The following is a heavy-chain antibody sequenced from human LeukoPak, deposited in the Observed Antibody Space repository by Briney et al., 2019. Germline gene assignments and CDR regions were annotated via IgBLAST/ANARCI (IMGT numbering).Heavy chain of an antibody. D-gene: IGHD6-19*01. V-gene: IGHV3-30*04. J-gene: IGHJ6*04. Sequence: GGSLSLSCAASGFTFSSYAMHWVRQAPGKGLEWVTVISYDGSNKYYADSVKGRFTISRDNSKNTLYLQMNSLRAEDTAVYYCARVPVLAGTDYYYGMDVWGKGTTVTVSS. CDR1: GFTFSSYA. CDR2: ISYDGSNK. CDR3: ARVPVLAGTDYYYGMDV.